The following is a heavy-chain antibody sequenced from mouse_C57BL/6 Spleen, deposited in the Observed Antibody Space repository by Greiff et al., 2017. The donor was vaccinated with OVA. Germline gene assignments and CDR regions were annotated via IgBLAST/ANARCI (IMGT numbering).Heavy chain of an antibody. CDR2: IDPSDSYT. J-gene: IGHJ2*01. CDR1: GYTFTSYW. V-gene: IGHV1-69*01. Sequence: VQLQQPGAELVMPGASVKLSCKASGYTFTSYWMHWVKQRPGQGLEWIGEIDPSDSYTNYNQKFKGKSTLTVDKSSSTAYMQLSSLTSEDSAVYYCARGWRGGNDYFYYWGQGTTLTVSS. CDR3: ARGWRGGNDYFYY. D-gene: IGHD2-1*01.